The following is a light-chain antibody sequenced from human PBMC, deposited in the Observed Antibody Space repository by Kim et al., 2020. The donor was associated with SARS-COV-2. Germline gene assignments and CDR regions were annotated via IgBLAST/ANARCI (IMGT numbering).Light chain of an antibody. CDR2: GAS. J-gene: IGKJ1*01. CDR3: LQDYSYPRT. CDR1: QDIRND. Sequence: ASVGDRVTITCRASQDIRNDLGWYQHKSGQAPKVLIYGASTLQSGVPSRFSGSGSGTDFTLTISSLQPEDFATYYCLQDYSYPRTFGQGTKVEIK. V-gene: IGKV1-6*01.